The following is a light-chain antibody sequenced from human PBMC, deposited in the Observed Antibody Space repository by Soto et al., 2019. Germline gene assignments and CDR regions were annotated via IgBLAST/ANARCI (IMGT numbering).Light chain of an antibody. J-gene: IGLJ1*01. V-gene: IGLV1-47*01. CDR2: RNN. Sequence: QSVLTQPPSASGTPGQRVTISCSGSSSNIGSNYVYWYQQLPGTAPKLLIYRNNQRPSGVPDRFSGSKSGTSASLAISGLRSEDEADYYCAAWDDSLRGYVFGTGTKLT. CDR1: SSNIGSNY. CDR3: AAWDDSLRGYV.